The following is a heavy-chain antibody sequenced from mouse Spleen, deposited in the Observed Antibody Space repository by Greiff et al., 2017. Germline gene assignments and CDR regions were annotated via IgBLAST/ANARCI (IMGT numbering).Heavy chain of an antibody. V-gene: IGHV1-80*01. CDR3: ARSGTGTGFDY. CDR2: IYPGDGDT. Sequence: QVQLKQSGAELVKPGASVKISCKASGYAFSSYWMNWVKQRPGKGLEWIGQIYPGDGDTNYNGKFKGKATLTADKSSSTAYMQLSSLTSEDSAVYYCARSGTGTGFDYWGQGTTLTVSS. CDR1: GYAFSSYW. J-gene: IGHJ2*01. D-gene: IGHD4-1*01.